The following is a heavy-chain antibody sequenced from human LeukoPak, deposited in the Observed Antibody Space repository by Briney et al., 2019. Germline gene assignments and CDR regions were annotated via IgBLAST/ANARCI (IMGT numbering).Heavy chain of an antibody. CDR2: INWNGGST. D-gene: IGHD1-26*01. J-gene: IGHJ4*02. V-gene: IGHV3-20*04. Sequence: GGSLRLSCAASGFTFDDYGMSWVRQAPGKGLEWVSGINWNGGSTGYADSVKGRFTISRDNAKNSLYLQMNSLRAEDTALYYCAKPQVAFSGSYYFDYWGQGTLVTVSS. CDR1: GFTFDDYG. CDR3: AKPQVAFSGSYYFDY.